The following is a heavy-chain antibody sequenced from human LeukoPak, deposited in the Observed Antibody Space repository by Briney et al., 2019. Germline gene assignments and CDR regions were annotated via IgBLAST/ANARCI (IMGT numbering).Heavy chain of an antibody. D-gene: IGHD3-10*01. V-gene: IGHV4-59*12. Sequence: PSETLSLTCTVSGGSISSYYWSWTRQPPGKGLEWIGYIYYSGSTNYNPSLKSRVTISVDTSKNQFSLKLSSVTAADTAVYYCAREAYGSGSYNNAFDIWGQGTMVTVSS. CDR1: GGSISSYY. J-gene: IGHJ3*02. CDR3: AREAYGSGSYNNAFDI. CDR2: IYYSGST.